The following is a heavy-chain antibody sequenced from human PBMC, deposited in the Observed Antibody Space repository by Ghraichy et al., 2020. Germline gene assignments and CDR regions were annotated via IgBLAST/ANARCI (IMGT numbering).Heavy chain of an antibody. CDR2: VYYSANT. V-gene: IGHV4-39*01. D-gene: IGHD3-22*01. CDR3: ATSWKGYYYDSRDDAFDI. J-gene: IGHJ3*02. Sequence: SETLSLTCTVSGGTISSRDYYWGWICQPQGNGLEWIGSVYYSANTYYNPSLKSRVTISVDTSKNQFSLKLSSVTAADTAVYYCATSWKGYYYDSRDDAFDIWGRGTMVTVSS. CDR1: GGTISSRDYY.